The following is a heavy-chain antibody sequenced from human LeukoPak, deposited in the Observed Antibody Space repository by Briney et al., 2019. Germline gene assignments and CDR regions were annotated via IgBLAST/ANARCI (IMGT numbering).Heavy chain of an antibody. D-gene: IGHD6-19*01. J-gene: IGHJ4*02. V-gene: IGHV3-30*02. CDR2: IRYDGSNK. CDR3: AKDHLVALAGYFDY. Sequence: GGSLRLSCAASGFTFSSYGMHWVRQAPGKGLEWVAFIRYDGSNKHYADSVKGRFTISRDNSKNTLYLQMNSLRAEDTAVYYCAKDHLVALAGYFDYWGQGTLVTVSS. CDR1: GFTFSSYG.